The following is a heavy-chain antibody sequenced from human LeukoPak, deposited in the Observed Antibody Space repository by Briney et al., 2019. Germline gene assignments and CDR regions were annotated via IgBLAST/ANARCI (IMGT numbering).Heavy chain of an antibody. J-gene: IGHJ4*02. D-gene: IGHD3-22*01. CDR2: INPNSGDT. CDR3: ARGDYYDSTGFRW. Sequence: SVIVSCKASGYTFTDYYMHWVRRAPGQGLEWLGWINPNSGDTYYAQKFHDRVTMTRDTSISTAHMELSRLRSDDTAIYYCARGDYYDSTGFRWWVQGTLATVPS. V-gene: IGHV1-2*02. CDR1: GYTFTDYY.